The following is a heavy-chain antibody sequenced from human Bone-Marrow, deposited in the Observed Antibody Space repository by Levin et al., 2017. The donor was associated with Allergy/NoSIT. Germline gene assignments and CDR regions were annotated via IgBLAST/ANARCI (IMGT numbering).Heavy chain of an antibody. CDR2: INHSGST. CDR1: GGSFRGSY. V-gene: IGHV4-34*01. CDR3: KMVATYYDYMDV. Sequence: SQTLSLTCAVYGGSFRGSYWSWIRQPPGKGLEWIGEINHSGSTNYNPSLKSRVTISVDTSKNQFSLKLSSVTAADTAVYYCKMVATYYDYMDVWGKGTTVTVSS. J-gene: IGHJ6*03. D-gene: IGHD5-12*01.